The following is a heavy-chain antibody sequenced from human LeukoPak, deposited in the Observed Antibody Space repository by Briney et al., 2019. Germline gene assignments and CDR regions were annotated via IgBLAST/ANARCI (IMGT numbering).Heavy chain of an antibody. CDR3: AKDLGIAAGQNAFDI. CDR1: GYTFSSYA. J-gene: IGHJ3*02. Sequence: GGSLRLSCAASGYTFSSYAMSWVRQAPGKGLEWVSAISGRGGSTYYADSVKGRFTISRDNSKNTLYLQMNSLRAEDTAVYYCAKDLGIAAGQNAFDIWGQGTMVTVSS. D-gene: IGHD6-6*01. V-gene: IGHV3-23*01. CDR2: ISGRGGST.